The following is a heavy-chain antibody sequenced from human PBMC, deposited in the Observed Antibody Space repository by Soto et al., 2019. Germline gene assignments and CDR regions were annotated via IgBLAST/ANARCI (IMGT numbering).Heavy chain of an antibody. Sequence: ASVKVSCKASGYTFTSYAMHWVRQAPGQRLEWMGWINAGNGNTKYSQKFQGRVTITRDTSASTAYMELSSLRSEDTAVYYCARVPKYYYDRSGPIYYWGQGTLVTVSS. CDR3: ARVPKYYYDRSGPIYY. D-gene: IGHD3-22*01. CDR2: INAGNGNT. V-gene: IGHV1-3*01. J-gene: IGHJ4*02. CDR1: GYTFTSYA.